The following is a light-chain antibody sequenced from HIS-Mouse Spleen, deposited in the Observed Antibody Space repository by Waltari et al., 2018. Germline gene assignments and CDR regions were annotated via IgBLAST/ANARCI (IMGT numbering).Light chain of an antibody. Sequence: SYELTQPPSVSVSPGQTARITCSGDALPKKYAYWYQQKSGQAPVLVIHEDSKRPAGIPAGFSGSSSGTMATLTISGAQVEDEADYYCYSTDSSGNHRVFGGGTKLTVL. V-gene: IGLV3-10*01. J-gene: IGLJ2*01. CDR3: YSTDSSGNHRV. CDR2: EDS. CDR1: ALPKKY.